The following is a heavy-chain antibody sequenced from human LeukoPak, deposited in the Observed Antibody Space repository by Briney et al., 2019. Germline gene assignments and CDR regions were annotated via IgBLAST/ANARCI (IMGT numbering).Heavy chain of an antibody. CDR1: GGSIRSYY. J-gene: IGHJ2*01. D-gene: IGHD4-17*01. CDR2: INASGST. Sequence: SETLSLTCTVSGGSIRSYYWSWIRQPVGKGLEWIGRINASGSTNYNSSLKSRVTISVDTSKNQFSPKLSSVTAADTAVYYCARAYGDYDWYFDLWGRGTLVTVSS. CDR3: ARAYGDYDWYFDL. V-gene: IGHV4-4*07.